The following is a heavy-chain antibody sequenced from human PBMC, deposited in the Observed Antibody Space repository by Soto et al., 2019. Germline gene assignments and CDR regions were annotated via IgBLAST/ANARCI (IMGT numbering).Heavy chain of an antibody. D-gene: IGHD2-2*01. Sequence: SETLSLTCTVSGGSISSGGYYWSWIRQHPGKGLEWIGYIYYSGSTYYNPSLKSRVTISVDTSKNQFSLKLSSVTAADTAVYYCARGRGYCSSTSCYSDYYYYGMDVWGQGTTVTVSS. V-gene: IGHV4-31*03. CDR3: ARGRGYCSSTSCYSDYYYYGMDV. J-gene: IGHJ6*02. CDR1: GGSISSGGYY. CDR2: IYYSGST.